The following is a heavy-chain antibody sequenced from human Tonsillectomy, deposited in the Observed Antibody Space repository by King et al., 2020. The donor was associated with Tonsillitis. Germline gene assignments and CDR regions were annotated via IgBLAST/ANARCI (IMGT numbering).Heavy chain of an antibody. Sequence: VQLQESGPGLVKPSETLSLTCAVSGYSISSGYYWGWIRQPPGKGLEWIGSIYHSGSTYYNPSLKSRVTISVDTSKNQFSLKLSSVTAADTAVYYCARDNDGFTGSSFGWFDPWGQGTLVTVSS. J-gene: IGHJ5*02. CDR3: ARDNDGFTGSSFGWFDP. D-gene: IGHD2-15*01. CDR1: GYSISSGYY. CDR2: IYHSGST. V-gene: IGHV4-38-2*02.